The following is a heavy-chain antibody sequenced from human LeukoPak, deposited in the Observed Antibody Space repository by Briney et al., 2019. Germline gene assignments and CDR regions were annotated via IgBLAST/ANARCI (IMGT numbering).Heavy chain of an antibody. J-gene: IGHJ3*02. CDR3: ARENNILTGYNSDAFDI. CDR2: ISAYNGNT. Sequence: ASVKVSCKASGYTFTSYGISWVRQAPGQGLEWMGWISAYNGNTNYAQKLQGRVTMTTDTSTSTAYMELRSLRSDDTAVYYCARENNILTGYNSDAFDIWGQGTMVTVSS. V-gene: IGHV1-18*01. D-gene: IGHD3-9*01. CDR1: GYTFTSYG.